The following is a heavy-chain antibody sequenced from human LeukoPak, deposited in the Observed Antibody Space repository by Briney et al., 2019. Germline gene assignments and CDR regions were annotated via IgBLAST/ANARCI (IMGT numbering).Heavy chain of an antibody. CDR1: GFTFSSYS. CDR2: ISSSSSYI. J-gene: IGHJ3*02. Sequence: PGGSLRLSCAASGFTFSSYSMNWVRQAPGKGLEWVSSISSSSSYIYYADSVKGRFTISGDDAKNSLYLQMNSLRAEDTAVYYCARERHGSYYLDAFDIWGQGTMVTVSS. V-gene: IGHV3-21*01. CDR3: ARERHGSYYLDAFDI. D-gene: IGHD1-26*01.